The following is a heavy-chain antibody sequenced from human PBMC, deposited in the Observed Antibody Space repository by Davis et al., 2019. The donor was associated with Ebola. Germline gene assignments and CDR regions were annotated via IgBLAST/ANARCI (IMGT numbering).Heavy chain of an antibody. CDR2: ISDTGRTI. J-gene: IGHJ4*02. Sequence: GESLKISCAASGFRFSDYYMTWIRQAPGKGLECISYISDTGRTIYYTDSVKGRFTVSRDNAKNTLYLQMDSLRAEDTAIYYCARAPNSGSFSDYWGQGTLVTVSS. D-gene: IGHD1-26*01. CDR3: ARAPNSGSFSDY. V-gene: IGHV3-11*01. CDR1: GFRFSDYY.